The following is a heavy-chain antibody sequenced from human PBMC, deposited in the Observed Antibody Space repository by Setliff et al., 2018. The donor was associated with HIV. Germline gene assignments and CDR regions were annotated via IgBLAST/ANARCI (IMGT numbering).Heavy chain of an antibody. CDR1: GDSISSYY. D-gene: IGHD1-26*01. CDR3: ARHPSRDSRWELDY. CDR2: IYYSGST. J-gene: IGHJ4*02. Sequence: SETLSLTCTVSGDSISSYYWSWIRQPPGKGLEWIGSIYYSGSTYYNPSLKSRVTIPVDTSKNQFSLKLSSVTAADTAVYYCARHPSRDSRWELDYWGQGTLVTVSS. V-gene: IGHV4-59*08.